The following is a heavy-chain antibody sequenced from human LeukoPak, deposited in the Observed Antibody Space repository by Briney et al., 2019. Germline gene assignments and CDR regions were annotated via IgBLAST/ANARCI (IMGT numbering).Heavy chain of an antibody. CDR2: IKSKTDGGTT. CDR3: VGYCSGGNCPNAFDI. CDR1: GFTFSNAW. V-gene: IGHV3-15*01. D-gene: IGHD2-15*01. Sequence: PGGSLRLSCAASGFTFSNAWMSWVRQAPGNGLEWLGRIKSKTDGGTTDYAAPVKGRFTISRDDSKNTLYLQMNSLKTEDTAVYYCVGYCSGGNCPNAFDIWAKGQWSPSLQ. J-gene: IGHJ3*02.